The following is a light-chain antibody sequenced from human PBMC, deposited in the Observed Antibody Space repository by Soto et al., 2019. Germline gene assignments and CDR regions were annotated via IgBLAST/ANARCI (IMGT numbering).Light chain of an antibody. CDR3: QQYGSSPPWT. Sequence: EIVLTRSPGTLSLSPGERATLSCRASQSVSSSYLAWYQQKPGQAPRLLIYGASSRATGIPDRFSGSGSGADFTLTISRLEPEDFAVYYCQQYGSSPPWTLGSGTKLDIK. CDR2: GAS. CDR1: QSVSSSY. V-gene: IGKV3-20*01. J-gene: IGKJ1*01.